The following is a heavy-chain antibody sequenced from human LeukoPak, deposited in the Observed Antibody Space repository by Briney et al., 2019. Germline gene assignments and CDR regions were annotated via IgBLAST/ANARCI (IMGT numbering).Heavy chain of an antibody. CDR2: IFHHGNT. D-gene: IGHD6-13*01. CDR1: GGSITNGHS. V-gene: IGHV4-4*02. J-gene: IGHJ5*02. Sequence: PSETLSLTCAVSGGSITNGHSWIWVRQPPEKGLEWIGEIFHHGNTNYNPSLKSRVTISVDTSKNQFSLKLSSVTAADTAVYYCARVSQPSYSSSWYGDNWFDPWGQGTLVTVPS. CDR3: ARVSQPSYSSSWYGDNWFDP.